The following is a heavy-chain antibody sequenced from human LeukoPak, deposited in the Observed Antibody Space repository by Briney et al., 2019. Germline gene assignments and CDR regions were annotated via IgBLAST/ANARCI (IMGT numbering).Heavy chain of an antibody. CDR3: ARGYYYDSSGYYYVNY. J-gene: IGHJ4*02. CDR2: INPNSGGT. Sequence: ASVKVSCKASGYTFTGYYMHWVRQAPGQGLDWMGWINPNSGGTNYAQKFQGRVTMTRDTSISTAYMELSSLRSDDTAVYYCARGYYYDSSGYYYVNYWGQGTLVTVSS. V-gene: IGHV1-2*02. D-gene: IGHD3-22*01. CDR1: GYTFTGYY.